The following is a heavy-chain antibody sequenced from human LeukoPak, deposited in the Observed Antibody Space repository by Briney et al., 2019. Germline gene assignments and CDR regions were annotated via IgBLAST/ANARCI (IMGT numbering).Heavy chain of an antibody. J-gene: IGHJ4*02. D-gene: IGHD1-26*01. CDR3: ATSNPPPVRELFRC. CDR1: GYTLTELS. CDR2: FDPEDGET. Sequence: GASVKVSCKVSGYTLTELSMHWVRQAPGKGLEWMGGFDPEDGETIYAQKFQGRVTMTEDTSTDTAYMELSSLRSEDTAVYYCATSNPPPVRELFRCWGQGTLVTVSS. V-gene: IGHV1-24*01.